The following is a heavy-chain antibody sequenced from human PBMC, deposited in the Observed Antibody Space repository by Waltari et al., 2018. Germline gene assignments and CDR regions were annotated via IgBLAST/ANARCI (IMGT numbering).Heavy chain of an antibody. D-gene: IGHD2-2*01. Sequence: EVQLVESGGGLVQPGRSLRLSCTASGFTFGDYAMSWFRQAPGKGLEWVGFIRSKAYGGTTEYAASVKGRFTISRDDSKSIAYLQMNSLKTEDTAVYYCTRDPARIVVVPAAKGIDYWGQGTLVTVSS. J-gene: IGHJ4*02. CDR3: TRDPARIVVVPAAKGIDY. CDR2: IRSKAYGGTT. V-gene: IGHV3-49*03. CDR1: GFTFGDYA.